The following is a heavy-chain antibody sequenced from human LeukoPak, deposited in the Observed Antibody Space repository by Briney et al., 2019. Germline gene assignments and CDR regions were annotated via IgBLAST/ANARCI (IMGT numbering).Heavy chain of an antibody. J-gene: IGHJ4*02. V-gene: IGHV3-21*01. D-gene: IGHD6-25*01. CDR3: VAAAGYYFDY. Sequence: GGSLRLSCAASGFTFITYSMNWVRQAPGKGLEWVSSIDSTSTYIFYADSLKGRVTISKDNAKNSLILHMNSLRAEDTAVYYCVAAAGYYFDYWGQGTLVTVSS. CDR2: IDSTSTYI. CDR1: GFTFITYS.